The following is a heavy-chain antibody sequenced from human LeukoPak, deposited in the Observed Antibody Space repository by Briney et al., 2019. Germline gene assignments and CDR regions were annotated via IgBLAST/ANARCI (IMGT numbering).Heavy chain of an antibody. V-gene: IGHV4-59*08. J-gene: IGHJ4*02. CDR1: GGSTSSYY. D-gene: IGHD6-19*01. CDR3: AYSSGWYPFDY. CDR2: IYYSGST. Sequence: SETLSLTCTVSGGSTSSYYWSWIRQPPGKGLEWIGYIYYSGSTNYNPSLKSRVTISVDTSKNQFSLKLSSVTAADTAVYYCAYSSGWYPFDYWGQGTLVTVSS.